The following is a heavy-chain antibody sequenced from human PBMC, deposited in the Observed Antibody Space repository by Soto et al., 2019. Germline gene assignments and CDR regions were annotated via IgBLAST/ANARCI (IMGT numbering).Heavy chain of an antibody. D-gene: IGHD4-17*01. CDR2: TRNKANSHTT. J-gene: IGHJ4*02. CDR1: GFTFSDHY. V-gene: IGHV3-72*01. Sequence: LRLSGAASGFTFSDHYMDWVRQAPGKGLEWVGRTRNKANSHTTEYAASVKGRFTISRDDSKNSLYLQMNSLKVEDTAVYYCARATTVTDYWGQGALVTVSS. CDR3: ARATTVTDY.